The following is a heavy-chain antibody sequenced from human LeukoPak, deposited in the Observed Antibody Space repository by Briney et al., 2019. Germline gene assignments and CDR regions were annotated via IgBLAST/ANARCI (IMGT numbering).Heavy chain of an antibody. V-gene: IGHV3-23*01. CDR1: GFTFSSYA. CDR2: ISGSGGST. D-gene: IGHD5-24*01. J-gene: IGHJ6*02. Sequence: GGSLRLSCAASGFTFSSYAMSWVRQAPGKGLEWVSAISGSGGSTYYADSVKGRFTISRDNSKNTLYLQMNSLRAEDTAVYYCARWEMATDYYYYGMDVWGQGTTVTVSS. CDR3: ARWEMATDYYYYGMDV.